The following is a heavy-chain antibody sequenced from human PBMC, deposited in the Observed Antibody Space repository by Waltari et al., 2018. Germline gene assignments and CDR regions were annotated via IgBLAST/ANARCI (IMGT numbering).Heavy chain of an antibody. D-gene: IGHD5-12*01. CDR1: GYSFTSYW. V-gene: IGHV5-51*01. CDR2: ICTVDSDT. J-gene: IGHJ4*02. Sequence: EVQLVQSGAEVKKPGESLKISCKGSGYSFTSYWIGWVRQMPGRGVGEVGIICTVDSDTRYRPSSQVQATISADKSIGPAYLQWSSLKASDTAMWYCSSGVDPYYFDYWGQGTLVTVSS. CDR3: SSGVDPYYFDY.